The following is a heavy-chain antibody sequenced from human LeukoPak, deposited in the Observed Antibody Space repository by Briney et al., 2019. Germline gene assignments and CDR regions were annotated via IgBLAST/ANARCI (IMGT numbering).Heavy chain of an antibody. CDR2: IYYSGST. CDR1: GGSISSGGYY. CDR3: ARARGYYYDSSGYYHTSILDY. D-gene: IGHD3-22*01. Sequence: SQTLSLTCTVSGGSISSGGYYWSWIRQRPGKGLEWIGYIYYSGSTYYNPSLKSRVTISVDTSKNQFSLKLSSVTAADTAVYYCARARGYYYDSSGYYHTSILDYWGQGTLVTVSS. J-gene: IGHJ4*02. V-gene: IGHV4-31*03.